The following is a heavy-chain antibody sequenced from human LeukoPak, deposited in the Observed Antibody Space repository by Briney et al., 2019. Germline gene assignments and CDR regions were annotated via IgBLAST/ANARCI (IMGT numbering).Heavy chain of an antibody. CDR2: IYYSGST. D-gene: IGHD2-2*01. CDR1: GGSISSSSYY. J-gene: IGHJ4*02. V-gene: IGHV4-39*01. Sequence: SETLSLTCTVSGGSISSSSYYWGWIRQPPGKGLEWIGSIYYSGSTYYNPSLKSRVTISVDTSKNQFSLKLSSVTAADTAVYYCARQGEYQLPSGYWGQGTLVTVSS. CDR3: ARQGEYQLPSGY.